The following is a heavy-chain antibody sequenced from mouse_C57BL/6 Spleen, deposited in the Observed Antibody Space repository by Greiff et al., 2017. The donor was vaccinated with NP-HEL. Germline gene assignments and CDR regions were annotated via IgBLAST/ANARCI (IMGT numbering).Heavy chain of an antibody. D-gene: IGHD1-1*01. Sequence: VQLQQSGAELVKPGASVKLSCTASGFNIKDYYMHWVKQRTEQGLEWIGRIDPEDGETKYAAKFQGKATITADTSSNTAYLQLSSLTSEDTAVYYCASNYYGSSYGGYFDYWGQGTTLTVSS. CDR2: IDPEDGET. V-gene: IGHV14-2*01. CDR3: ASNYYGSSYGGYFDY. J-gene: IGHJ2*01. CDR1: GFNIKDYY.